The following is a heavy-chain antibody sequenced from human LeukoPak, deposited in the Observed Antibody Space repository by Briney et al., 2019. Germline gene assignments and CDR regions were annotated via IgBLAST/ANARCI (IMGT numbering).Heavy chain of an antibody. V-gene: IGHV4-61*02. CDR3: ARLEGWFDP. J-gene: IGHJ5*02. D-gene: IGHD5-24*01. CDR2: IYTSGST. CDR1: GGSISSGSYY. Sequence: TLSLTCTVSGGSISSGSYYWSWIQQPAGKGLEWIGRIYTSGSTNYNPSLKSRVTISVDTSKNQFSLKLSSVTAADTAVYYCARLEGWFDPWGQGTLVTVSS.